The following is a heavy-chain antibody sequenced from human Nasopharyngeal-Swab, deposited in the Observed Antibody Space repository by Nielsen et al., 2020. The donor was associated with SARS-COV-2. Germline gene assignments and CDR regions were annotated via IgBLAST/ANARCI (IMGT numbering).Heavy chain of an antibody. CDR2: IKEDGGEK. Sequence: GESLKISCAASGFTFSSYWMSWVRQAPGKGLEWVAYIKEDGGEKYFVDSVKGRFTISRDNAKNSLYLQMNSLRAEDTAVYYCARDYTRFDYWGQGTLVTVSS. J-gene: IGHJ4*02. CDR1: GFTFSSYW. V-gene: IGHV3-7*05. CDR3: ARDYTRFDY. D-gene: IGHD3-16*01.